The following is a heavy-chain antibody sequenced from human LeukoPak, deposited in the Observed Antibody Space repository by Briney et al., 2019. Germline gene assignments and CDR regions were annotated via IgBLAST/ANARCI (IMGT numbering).Heavy chain of an antibody. Sequence: TGGSLRLSCAASGFTFSSYGMHWVRQAPGKGLEWVAVISYDGSNKYYADSVKGRFTISRDNSKNTLYLQMNSLRAEDTAVYYCAKDQSIAARFFHYWGQGTLVTVSS. CDR3: AKDQSIAARFFHY. CDR1: GFTFSSYG. V-gene: IGHV3-30*18. D-gene: IGHD6-6*01. CDR2: ISYDGSNK. J-gene: IGHJ4*02.